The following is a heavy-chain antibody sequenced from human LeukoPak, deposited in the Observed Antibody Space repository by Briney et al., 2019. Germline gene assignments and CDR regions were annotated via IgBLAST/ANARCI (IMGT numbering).Heavy chain of an antibody. CDR3: ARASNYYDSSGYYIV. Sequence: ASVKVSCKASGYTFTSYYMHWVRQAPGQGLEWMGIINPSGGSTSYAQKFQGRVTMTRDTSTSTVYMELSSLRSDDTAVYYCARASNYYDSSGYYIVWGQGTLVTVSS. CDR2: INPSGGST. D-gene: IGHD3-22*01. J-gene: IGHJ4*02. CDR1: GYTFTSYY. V-gene: IGHV1-46*01.